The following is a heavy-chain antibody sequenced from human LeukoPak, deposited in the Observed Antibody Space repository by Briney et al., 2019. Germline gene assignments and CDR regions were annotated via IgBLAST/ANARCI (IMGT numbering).Heavy chain of an antibody. V-gene: IGHV3-48*02. CDR3: ARIRGYSGSACYFDY. Sequence: GGSLRLSCAASGFTFSSYSMKWVRRASGKGLEWVSYISSSSTIYYADSVKGRFTISRDNAKHSLYLQMNSLRDEDTAVYYCARIRGYSGSACYFDYWGQGTLVTVSP. J-gene: IGHJ4*02. D-gene: IGHD5-12*01. CDR1: GFTFSSYS. CDR2: ISSSSTI.